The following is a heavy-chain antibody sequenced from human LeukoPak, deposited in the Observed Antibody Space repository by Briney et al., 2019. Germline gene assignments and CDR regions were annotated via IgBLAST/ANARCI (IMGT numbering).Heavy chain of an antibody. V-gene: IGHV3-48*04. CDR1: GFTFSNYL. D-gene: IGHD6-13*01. CDR3: ARDGAAAGTPDY. J-gene: IGHJ4*02. CDR2: ISSTGGTI. Sequence: PGGSLRLSCVGSGFTFSNYLMNWVRQAPGKGLEWVSFISSTGGTIYYADSVKGRFTISRDNAKNSLYLQMNSLRAEDTAVYYCARDGAAAGTPDYWGQGTLVTVSS.